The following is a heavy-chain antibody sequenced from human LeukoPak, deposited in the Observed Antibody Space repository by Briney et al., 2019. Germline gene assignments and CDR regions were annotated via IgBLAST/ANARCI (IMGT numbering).Heavy chain of an antibody. Sequence: NPSETLSLTCAVYGGSFSGYYWSWIRRPPGKGLEWIGEINHSGSTNYNPSLKSRVTISVDTSKTQFSLKLSSVTAADTAVYYCARSSYYYAADAFDIWGQGTMVTVSS. CDR2: INHSGST. CDR1: GGSFSGYY. V-gene: IGHV4-34*01. CDR3: ARSSYYYAADAFDI. D-gene: IGHD3-10*01. J-gene: IGHJ3*02.